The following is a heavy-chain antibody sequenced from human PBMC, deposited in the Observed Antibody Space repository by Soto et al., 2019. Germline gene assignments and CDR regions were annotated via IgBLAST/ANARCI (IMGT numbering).Heavy chain of an antibody. CDR2: IIPIFGTA. CDR1: GGTFSSYA. V-gene: IGHV1-69*06. D-gene: IGHD6-6*01. CDR3: ARDYVSKYQLPNIAARPGFGY. Sequence: GASVKVSCKASGGTFSSYAISWVRQAPGQGLEWMGGIIPIFGTANYAQKSQGRVTITADKSTSTAYMELSSLRSEDTAVYYCARDYVSKYQLPNIAARPGFGYWGQGTLVTVSS. J-gene: IGHJ4*02.